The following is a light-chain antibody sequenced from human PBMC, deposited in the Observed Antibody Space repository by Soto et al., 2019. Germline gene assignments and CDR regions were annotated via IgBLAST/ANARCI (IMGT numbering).Light chain of an antibody. CDR2: GAS. CDR1: QTLNRNY. CDR3: QHSAT. V-gene: IGKV3-20*01. J-gene: IGKJ4*01. Sequence: EIVLTQSPGTLSLSPGEEATLSCRASQTLNRNYLAWYQQKLGQAPRLLIYGASSRATGIPDRFSGSGSETDFTLTISRLEPEDFAVYYCQHSATFGGGTKVEIK.